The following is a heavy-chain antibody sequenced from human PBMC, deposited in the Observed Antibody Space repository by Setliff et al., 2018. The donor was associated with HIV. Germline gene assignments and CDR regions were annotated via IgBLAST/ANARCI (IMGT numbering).Heavy chain of an antibody. CDR1: GFTFSSYW. V-gene: IGHV3-7*01. J-gene: IGHJ4*02. D-gene: IGHD6-6*01. CDR2: IKQDGSEK. Sequence: GGSLRLSCAASGFTFSSYWMNWVRQAPGKGLEWVANIKQDGSEKYYVDSMKGRLTISRDNAKNSLYLQINSLRAEDTAVYYCATMLRTTARHDYFDYWGQGTLVTVSS. CDR3: ATMLRTTARHDYFDY.